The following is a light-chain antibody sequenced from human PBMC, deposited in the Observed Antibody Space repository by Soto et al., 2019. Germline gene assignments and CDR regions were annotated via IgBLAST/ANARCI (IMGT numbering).Light chain of an antibody. CDR1: QSLSNR. V-gene: IGKV1-39*01. CDR2: TTS. J-gene: IGKJ3*01. Sequence: DIQMTQSPSSLSAYVGDRVTITCRASQSLSNRLNWYQQQPGRAPKLLVYTTSNLQSGVPSMFSGSGSGTDFTLTINSLQPEDFATYFCQHSYTNRITFGTGTKVDIK. CDR3: QHSYTNRIT.